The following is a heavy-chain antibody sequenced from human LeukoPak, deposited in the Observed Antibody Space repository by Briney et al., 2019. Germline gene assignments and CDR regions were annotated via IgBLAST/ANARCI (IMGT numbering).Heavy chain of an antibody. Sequence: SETLSLTCAVYGGSFSGYYWSWIRQPPGKGLEWIGEINHSGSTNYNPSLKSRVTISVDTSKNQFSLKLSSVTAVDTAVYYCARGSSSSWYWFDPWGQGTLVTVSS. V-gene: IGHV4-34*01. CDR2: INHSGST. D-gene: IGHD6-13*01. J-gene: IGHJ5*02. CDR3: ARGSSSSWYWFDP. CDR1: GGSFSGYY.